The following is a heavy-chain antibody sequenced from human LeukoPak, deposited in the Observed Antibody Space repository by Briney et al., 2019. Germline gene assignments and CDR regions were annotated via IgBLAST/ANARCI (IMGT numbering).Heavy chain of an antibody. V-gene: IGHV4-34*01. D-gene: IGHD6-13*01. CDR3: ARGLYSRGYGMDV. Sequence: KPSETLSLTCAVYGVSFSGYYWSWIRQPPGKGLEWIGEINHSGSTNYNPSLKSRVTISVDTSKNQFSLKLSSVTAADTAVYYCARGLYSRGYGMDVWGQGTTVTVSS. CDR1: GVSFSGYY. CDR2: INHSGST. J-gene: IGHJ6*02.